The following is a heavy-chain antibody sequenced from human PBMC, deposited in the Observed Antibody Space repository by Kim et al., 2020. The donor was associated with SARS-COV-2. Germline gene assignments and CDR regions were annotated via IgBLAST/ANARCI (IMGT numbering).Heavy chain of an antibody. V-gene: IGHV1-2*06. CDR2: INPNSGGP. CDR1: GYKLTGYT. CDR3: AGGGSYLHSNFDY. Sequence: ASVKVSCKASGYKLTGYTMHWVRQAPGQGLEWMGRINPNSGGPKHAQKFKGRVTMTTDTSISTAYMELSSLRSDDTAVYYCAGGGSYLHSNFDYWGQGTLGTASS. J-gene: IGHJ4*02. D-gene: IGHD1-26*01.